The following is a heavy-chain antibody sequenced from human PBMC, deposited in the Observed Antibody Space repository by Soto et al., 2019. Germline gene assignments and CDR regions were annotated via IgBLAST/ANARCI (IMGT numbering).Heavy chain of an antibody. Sequence: EVQLVESGGGLVKPGGSLRLSCAASGFTFSSYSMNWVRQAPGKGLEWVSSISSSRSYIYYADSVKGRFTISRDNAKNSLYLQMNSLRAEDTAVYYCARDTAMDLYYFDYWGQGTLVTVSS. CDR1: GFTFSSYS. CDR2: ISSSRSYI. CDR3: ARDTAMDLYYFDY. J-gene: IGHJ4*02. D-gene: IGHD5-18*01. V-gene: IGHV3-21*01.